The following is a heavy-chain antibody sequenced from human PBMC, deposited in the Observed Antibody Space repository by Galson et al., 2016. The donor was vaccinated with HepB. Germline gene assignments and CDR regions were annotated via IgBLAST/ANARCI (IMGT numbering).Heavy chain of an antibody. CDR1: GDSISRTSYN. D-gene: IGHD5-24*01. CDR2: IYHDGTT. CDR3: ARQFRDRAYPRAMDK. Sequence: SETLSLTCTVSGDSISRTSYNWGWIRQPPGKGLEWIATIYHDGTTYYTPSPRSRLTISADTSRNQFSLRLISVTAADTAVYYCARQFRDRAYPRAMDKWGQGTLVTVSS. J-gene: IGHJ4*02. V-gene: IGHV4-39*01.